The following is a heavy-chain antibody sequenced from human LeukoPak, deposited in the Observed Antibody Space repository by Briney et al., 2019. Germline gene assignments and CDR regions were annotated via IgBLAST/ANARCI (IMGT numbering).Heavy chain of an antibody. V-gene: IGHV3-53*01. CDR2: IYSGGST. D-gene: IGHD3-9*01. CDR1: GFTVGSNY. Sequence: GGSLRLSCVASGFTVGSNYMSWVRQAPGKGLEWVSVIYSGGSTYYADSVKGRFTISRDNAKNIVFLQMNSLREEDSAVYYCGRDRYFQYWGQGTGVIVSS. J-gene: IGHJ1*01. CDR3: GRDRYFQY.